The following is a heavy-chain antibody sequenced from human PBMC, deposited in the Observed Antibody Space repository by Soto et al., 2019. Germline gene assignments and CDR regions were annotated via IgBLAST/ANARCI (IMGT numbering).Heavy chain of an antibody. CDR2: ISYDGSNK. CDR3: ARATRNTAITKSYGMDV. CDR1: GFTFSSYA. Sequence: PGGSLRLSCAASGFTFSSYAMHWVRQAPGKGLEWVAVISYDGSNKYYADSVKGRFTISRDNSKNTLYLQMNSLRAEDTAVYYCARATRNTAITKSYGMDVRGQGTTVTVSS. D-gene: IGHD5-18*01. J-gene: IGHJ6*02. V-gene: IGHV3-30-3*01.